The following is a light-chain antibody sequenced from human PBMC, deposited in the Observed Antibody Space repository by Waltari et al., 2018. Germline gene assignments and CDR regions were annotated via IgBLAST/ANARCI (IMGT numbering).Light chain of an antibody. J-gene: IGLJ3*02. CDR2: GSS. CDR3: QSYDITLRVV. CDR1: GSNIGAGCD. V-gene: IGLV1-40*01. Sequence: QSVLTQPPSVSGAPGQRVTIACTGSGSNIGAGCDVPWYQQVPRAAPKLLIYGSSSRPLGVPDRFFGSTSGTSASLAIIGLQAEDEADYYCQSYDITLRVVFGGGTKLTVL.